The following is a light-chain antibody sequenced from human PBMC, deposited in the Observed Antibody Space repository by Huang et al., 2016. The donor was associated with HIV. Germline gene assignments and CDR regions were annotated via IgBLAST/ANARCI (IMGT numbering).Light chain of an antibody. CDR2: GAS. V-gene: IGKV3-15*01. CDR1: QSVSSN. CDR3: QQYDNWPYS. Sequence: ERVMTQSPATLSVSPGERASLSCRASQSVSSNLAWYQQKPGQAPRLLISGASTRATGVPARFSGSGYGTEFTLTISSLQSEDFAVYYCQQYDNWPYSFGQGTKLEIK. J-gene: IGKJ2*03.